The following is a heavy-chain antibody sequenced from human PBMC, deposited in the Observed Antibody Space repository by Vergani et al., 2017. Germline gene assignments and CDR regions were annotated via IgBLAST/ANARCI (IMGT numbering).Heavy chain of an antibody. D-gene: IGHD3-22*01. J-gene: IGHJ3*02. CDR2: ISWNSGSI. CDR3: ARVDDSSGSNAFDI. CDR1: GFIFDDYA. Sequence: ELQLVESGGGLVQPGRSLRLSCAASGFIFDDYAMHWVRQTPGKGLEWVSGISWNSGSIGYVDSVRGRFTISRDNAKNFLYLQMNSLRTEDTALYYCARVDDSSGSNAFDIWGQGTMVTVSS. V-gene: IGHV3-9*01.